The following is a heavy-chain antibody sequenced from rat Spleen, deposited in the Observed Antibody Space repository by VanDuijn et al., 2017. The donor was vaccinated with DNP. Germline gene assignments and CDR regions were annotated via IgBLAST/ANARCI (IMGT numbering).Heavy chain of an antibody. CDR3: ASEGALQIITPNWFAY. V-gene: IGHV5-29*01. J-gene: IGHJ3*01. D-gene: IGHD1-6*01. CDR2: VSYDGSST. CDR1: GFTFSNYN. Sequence: EVQLVESGGGLVQPGRSLKLSCAASGFTFSNYNMAWVRQAPTKGLEWVATVSYDGSSTYYRDSEKGRFTITRDNAKNTLYLQMDSLRSEDTATYYCASEGALQIITPNWFAYWGQGTLVTVSS.